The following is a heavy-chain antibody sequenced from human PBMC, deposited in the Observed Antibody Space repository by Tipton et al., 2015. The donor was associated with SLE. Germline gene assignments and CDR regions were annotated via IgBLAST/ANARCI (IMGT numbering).Heavy chain of an antibody. V-gene: IGHV4-59*01. CDR2: IYYRGST. CDR3: ARVGSGVDY. CDR1: GASISSSY. D-gene: IGHD3-10*01. J-gene: IGHJ4*02. Sequence: TLSLTCTVSGASISSSYWSWIRQPPGKGLEWIGYIYYRGSTNYNPSLKSRVTISVDTSKNQFSLKLSSVTAADTAVYYCARVGSGVDYWGQGTLVTVSS.